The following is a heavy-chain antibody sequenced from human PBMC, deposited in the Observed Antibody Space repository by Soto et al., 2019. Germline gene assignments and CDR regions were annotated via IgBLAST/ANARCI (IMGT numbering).Heavy chain of an antibody. CDR1: GGSISSYY. D-gene: IGHD3-3*01. V-gene: IGHV4-59*01. J-gene: IGHJ4*02. CDR3: ARVGQNYDFWSGYYGAPNFDY. CDR2: IYYSGST. Sequence: SETLSLTCTVSGGSISSYYWSWIRQPPGKGLEWIGYIYYSGSTNYNPSLKSRVTISVDTSKSQFSLKLSSVTAADTAVYYCARVGQNYDFWSGYYGAPNFDYWGQGTLVTVSS.